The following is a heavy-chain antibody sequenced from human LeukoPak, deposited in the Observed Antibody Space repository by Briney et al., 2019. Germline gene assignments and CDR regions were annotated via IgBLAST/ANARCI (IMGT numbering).Heavy chain of an antibody. CDR1: GYTFTGYY. CDR2: INHNSGGT. V-gene: IGHV1-2*04. Sequence: ASVKVSCKASGYTFTGYYMHWVRQAPGQGLEWMGWINHNSGGTNYAQKFQGWVTMTRDTSISTAYMELSRLRSDDTAVYYCARGLGSGSFYDAFDIWGQGTMVTVSS. CDR3: ARGLGSGSFYDAFDI. J-gene: IGHJ3*02. D-gene: IGHD3-10*01.